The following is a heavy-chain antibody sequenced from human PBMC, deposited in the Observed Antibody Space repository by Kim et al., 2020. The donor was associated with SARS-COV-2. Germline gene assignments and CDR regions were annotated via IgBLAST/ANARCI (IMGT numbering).Heavy chain of an antibody. CDR1: GFTFDDYA. V-gene: IGHV3-9*01. Sequence: GGSLRLSCAASGFTFDDYAMHWVRQAPGKGLEWVSGISWNSGSIGYADSVKGRFTISRDNAKNSLYLQMNSLRAEDTALYYCAKTYDYGDTGGFDYWGQG. J-gene: IGHJ4*02. D-gene: IGHD4-17*01. CDR2: ISWNSGSI. CDR3: AKTYDYGDTGGFDY.